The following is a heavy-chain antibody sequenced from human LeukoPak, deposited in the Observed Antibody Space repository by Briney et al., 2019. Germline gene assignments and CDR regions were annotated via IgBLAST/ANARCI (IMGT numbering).Heavy chain of an antibody. J-gene: IGHJ4*02. CDR3: ARATGGHYDY. V-gene: IGHV3-64*01. CDR1: GFTFSRYA. Sequence: GGSLRLSCSASGFTFSRYAMHWVRQAPGKGLEYVSAISSNGGSTYYANSVKGRFTISRDNSKNTLYLQMGSLRAEDMAVYYCARATGGHYDYWGQGTLVTVSS. D-gene: IGHD1-1*01. CDR2: ISSNGGST.